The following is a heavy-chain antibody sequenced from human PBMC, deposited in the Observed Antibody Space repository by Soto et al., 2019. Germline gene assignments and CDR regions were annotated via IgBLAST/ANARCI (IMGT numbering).Heavy chain of an antibody. V-gene: IGHV4-34*01. D-gene: IGHD1-26*01. CDR3: TRGGRARHEDYFDY. CDR2: INHSGST. Sequence: SETLSLTCAVYGGSFSGYYWSWIRQPPGKGLEWIGEINHSGSTSYNPSLKSRVTISVDTPKNQFSLKLSSMTAADTAVYYCTRGGRARHEDYFDYWGQGTLVTVSS. J-gene: IGHJ4*02. CDR1: GGSFSGYY.